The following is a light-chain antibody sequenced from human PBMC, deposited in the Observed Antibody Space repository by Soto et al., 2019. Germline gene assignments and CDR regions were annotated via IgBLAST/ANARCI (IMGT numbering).Light chain of an antibody. V-gene: IGKV1-9*01. CDR1: QDISNF. CDR2: AVF. J-gene: IGKJ4*01. Sequence: DIQLTQSPSFLSASVGDRVTITCRASQDISNFLAWFQQKPGRAPKLLIYAVFTLQSGVPSRFRGSGSGSELTLTISSLQPEDFATYHCQQLDSYPLTVGGGTKVDIK. CDR3: QQLDSYPLT.